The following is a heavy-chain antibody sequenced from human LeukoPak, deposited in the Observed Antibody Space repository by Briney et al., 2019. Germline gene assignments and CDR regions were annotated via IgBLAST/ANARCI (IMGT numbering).Heavy chain of an antibody. D-gene: IGHD3-22*01. CDR3: ARLKVPEYYYDSSGYCFDY. J-gene: IGHJ4*02. CDR1: GGSISSSSYY. V-gene: IGHV4-39*01. CDR2: IFYGGST. Sequence: PSQTLSLTCSVSGGSISSSSYYWGWIRQPPGKGLEWIGSIFYGGSTFYNPSLKGRVTISVDTSKNQFSLKLSSVTAADTAVYYCARLKVPEYYYDSSGYCFDYWGQGTLVTVSS.